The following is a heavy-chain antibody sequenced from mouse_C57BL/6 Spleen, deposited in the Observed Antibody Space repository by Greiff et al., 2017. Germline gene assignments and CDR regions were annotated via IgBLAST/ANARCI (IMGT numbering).Heavy chain of an antibody. Sequence: VKLQQPGAELVRPGSSVKLSCKASGYTFTSYWMHWVKQRPIQGLEWIGNIDPSDSETHYNQKFKDKATLTVDKSSSTAYMQLSSLTSEDSAVYYCARWGVTTRGFDYWGQGTTLTVSS. CDR3: ARWGVTTRGFDY. D-gene: IGHD2-5*01. J-gene: IGHJ2*01. V-gene: IGHV1-52*01. CDR2: IDPSDSET. CDR1: GYTFTSYW.